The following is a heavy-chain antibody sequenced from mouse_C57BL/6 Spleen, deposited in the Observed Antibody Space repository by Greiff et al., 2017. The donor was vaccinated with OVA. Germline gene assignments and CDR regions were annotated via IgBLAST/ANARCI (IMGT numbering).Heavy chain of an antibody. CDR1: GYTFTSYW. CDR3: ARSYDYDGWSSAY. V-gene: IGHV1-61*01. J-gene: IGHJ2*01. D-gene: IGHD2-4*01. CDR2: IYPSDSET. Sequence: QVQLQQPGAELVRPGSSVKLSCKASGYTFTSYWMDWVKQRPGQGLEWIGNIYPSDSETHYNQKFKDKATLTVDKSSSTAYMQLSSLTSEDSAVYYCARSYDYDGWSSAYWGQGTTRTVSS.